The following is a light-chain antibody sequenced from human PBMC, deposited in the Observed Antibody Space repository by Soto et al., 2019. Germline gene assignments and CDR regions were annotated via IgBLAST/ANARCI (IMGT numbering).Light chain of an antibody. CDR3: QQRSDWPLT. CDR2: DTS. V-gene: IGKV3-11*01. Sequence: EIVLTQSPATLSLSPGERATLSCRASQSVSAYLAWYQQKPGQAPRLLIYDTSNRAAAIPARFSGSGSGIDFTLTISSLEPEDFAVYYCQQRSDWPLTFGGGTKVEIK. CDR1: QSVSAY. J-gene: IGKJ4*01.